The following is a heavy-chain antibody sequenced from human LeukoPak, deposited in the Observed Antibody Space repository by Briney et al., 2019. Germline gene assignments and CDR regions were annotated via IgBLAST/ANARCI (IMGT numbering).Heavy chain of an antibody. Sequence: GGSLTLSCAASGFTFANHDMSWVRQAPGKGLEWVSGVSASGSSRFYADSMKGRFTVSRDNSKNTLYLQMNSLRVEDTAVYYCAELVTLNFWGQGTLVTVSS. J-gene: IGHJ4*02. CDR1: GFTFANHD. V-gene: IGHV3-23*01. CDR2: VSASGSSR. D-gene: IGHD2-21*02. CDR3: AELVTLNF.